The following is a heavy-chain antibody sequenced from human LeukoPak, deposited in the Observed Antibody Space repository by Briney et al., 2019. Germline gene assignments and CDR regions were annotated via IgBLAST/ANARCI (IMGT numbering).Heavy chain of an antibody. J-gene: IGHJ5*02. V-gene: IGHV3-7*01. CDR2: IKQDGSEK. CDR1: GFTFSSYW. D-gene: IGHD6-19*01. CDR3: ARDKGGWYSSWFDP. Sequence: PGGSLRLSCAASGFTFSSYWMSWVRQAPGKGLEWVANIKQDGSEKYYVDSVMGRFTISRDNAKNSLYLQMNSLRAEDTAVYYCARDKGGWYSSWFDPWGQGTLVTVSS.